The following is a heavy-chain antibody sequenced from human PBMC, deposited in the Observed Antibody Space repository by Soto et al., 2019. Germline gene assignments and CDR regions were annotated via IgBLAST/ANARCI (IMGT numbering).Heavy chain of an antibody. V-gene: IGHV5-51*01. Sequence: GESLKISCKGSGYSFTSYWIGWVRQMPGKGLEWMGIIYPGDSDTRYSPSFQGQVTISADKSISTAYLQWSSLKASDTAMYYCARGGGYSYGLVPHYDYYYMDVWGQGTMVTVSS. D-gene: IGHD5-18*01. CDR1: GYSFTSYW. J-gene: IGHJ6*03. CDR3: ARGGGYSYGLVPHYDYYYMDV. CDR2: IYPGDSDT.